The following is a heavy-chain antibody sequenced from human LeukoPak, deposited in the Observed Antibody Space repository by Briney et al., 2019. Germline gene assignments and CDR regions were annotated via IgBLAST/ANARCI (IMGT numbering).Heavy chain of an antibody. J-gene: IGHJ4*02. CDR3: AGGVANWNDHFDY. D-gene: IGHD1-1*01. V-gene: IGHV4-39*01. Sequence: SETLSLTCTVSGGSISSSSYYWGWIRQPPGKGLEWIGSIYYSGSTYYNPSLKSRVTISVDTSKNQFSLKLSSVTAADTAVYYCAGGVANWNDHFDYWGQGTLVTVSS. CDR2: IYYSGST. CDR1: GGSISSSSYY.